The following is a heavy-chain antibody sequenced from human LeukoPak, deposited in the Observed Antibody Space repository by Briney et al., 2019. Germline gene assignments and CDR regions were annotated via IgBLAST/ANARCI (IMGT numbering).Heavy chain of an antibody. CDR2: INHSGST. V-gene: IGHV4-34*01. J-gene: IGHJ6*03. Sequence: SETLSLTCAVYGGSFSGYYWSWIRQPPGEGLEWIGEINHSGSTNYNPSLKSRVTISVDTSKNQFSLKLSSVTAADTAVYYCARAPTGWDYYYYYMDVWGKGTTVTVSS. D-gene: IGHD1-1*01. CDR1: GGSFSGYY. CDR3: ARAPTGWDYYYYYMDV.